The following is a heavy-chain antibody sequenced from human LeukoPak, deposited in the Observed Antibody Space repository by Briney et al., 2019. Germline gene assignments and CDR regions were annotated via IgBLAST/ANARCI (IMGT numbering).Heavy chain of an antibody. CDR2: INHSGST. CDR1: GWSFSGYC. Sequence: SETLSLTCAAYGWSFSGYCLSWIRQPPGKGLEWIGEINHSGSTNYNPSLKSRVTISVDTSKNQFSLKLSSVTAADTAVYYCARRPYCSSTSCRNYYYYYYMDVWGKGTTVTVSS. D-gene: IGHD2-2*01. CDR3: ARRPYCSSTSCRNYYYYYYMDV. J-gene: IGHJ6*03. V-gene: IGHV4-34*01.